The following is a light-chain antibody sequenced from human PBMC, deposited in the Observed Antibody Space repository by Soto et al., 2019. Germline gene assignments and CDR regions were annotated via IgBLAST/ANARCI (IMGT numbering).Light chain of an antibody. V-gene: IGKV3-11*01. CDR3: QQRSNWVFT. CDR1: QSVSSY. CDR2: DAS. J-gene: IGKJ3*01. Sequence: EIVLTQSPATLSLSPGERATLSCRASQSVSSYLDWYQQKPGQAPRLLIYDASNRATGIPARFSGSGSGTDFNLTISSLEPEDFAVYYCQQRSNWVFTFGPGTKVDIK.